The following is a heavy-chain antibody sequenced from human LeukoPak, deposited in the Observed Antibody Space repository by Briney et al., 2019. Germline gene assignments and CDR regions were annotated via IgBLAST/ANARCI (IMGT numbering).Heavy chain of an antibody. CDR2: IWYDGSNK. D-gene: IGHD5-12*01. J-gene: IGHJ4*02. Sequence: PGGSLRLSCAASGFTFSSYGMHWVRQAPGKGLEWVAVIWYDGSNKYYADSVKGRFTISRDNVKNTLYLQMNSLRAEDTAVYFCARDRGYTQDYWGQGTLVTVSS. CDR3: ARDRGYTQDY. CDR1: GFTFSSYG. V-gene: IGHV3-33*01.